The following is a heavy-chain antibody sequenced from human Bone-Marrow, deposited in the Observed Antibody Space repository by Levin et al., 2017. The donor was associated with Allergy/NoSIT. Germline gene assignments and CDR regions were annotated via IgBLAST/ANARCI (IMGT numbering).Heavy chain of an antibody. CDR1: GFTFSTYS. CDR3: ASLQYGDLGNDY. V-gene: IGHV3-21*01. Sequence: GESLKISCAASGFTFSTYSMNWVRLAPGKGLEWVSAIESSGKTYYADSVKGRFTISRDNAKDSLYLQMNSLRAEDAAVYYRASLQYGDLGNDYWGQGTLVTVSS. D-gene: IGHD4-17*01. J-gene: IGHJ4*02. CDR2: IESSGKT.